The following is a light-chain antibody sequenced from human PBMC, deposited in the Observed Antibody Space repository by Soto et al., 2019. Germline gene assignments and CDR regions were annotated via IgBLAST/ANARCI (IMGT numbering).Light chain of an antibody. CDR2: GAS. J-gene: IGKJ5*01. CDR1: QSVSSS. Sequence: EIVMTQSPGTLSVSPGNRVTFSCRASQSVSSSLAWYQQRPGQAPRLLIYGASTRATGIPDRFSGSGSGTEFTLTISSLQPEDFANYYCQQYQNWPLITFGQGTRLEIK. CDR3: QQYQNWPLIT. V-gene: IGKV3-15*01.